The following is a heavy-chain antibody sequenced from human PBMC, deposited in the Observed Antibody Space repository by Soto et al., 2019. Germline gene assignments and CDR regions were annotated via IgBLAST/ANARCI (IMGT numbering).Heavy chain of an antibody. CDR3: ARAKAVVIAALDI. CDR2: VSDNGGSRGGT. V-gene: IGHV3-23*01. J-gene: IGHJ3*02. Sequence: PGGSLTLSCKASGFMFNNSAMTWVRQAPGQGLQWVASVSDNGGSRGGTYYADSVKGRFTISRDNSKNTLYLQLDSLTGADTAVYYCARAKAVVIAALDIWGQGTMVTVS. CDR1: GFMFNNSA. D-gene: IGHD2-21*01.